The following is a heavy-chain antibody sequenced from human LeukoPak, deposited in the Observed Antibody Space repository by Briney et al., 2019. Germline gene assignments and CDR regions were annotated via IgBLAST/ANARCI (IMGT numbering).Heavy chain of an antibody. J-gene: IGHJ3*02. D-gene: IGHD6-13*01. CDR2: IYPGDSDT. CDR1: GYSFTNYW. CDR3: GRIPAAGSLKGSFDI. Sequence: PGESLKISCKGSGYSFTNYWISWVRQMPGKGLEWMGIIYPGDSDTTYSPSFQGQVTISADKSISTAYLQWSSLKASDSAMYYCGRIPAAGSLKGSFDIWGQGTMVTVSS. V-gene: IGHV5-51*01.